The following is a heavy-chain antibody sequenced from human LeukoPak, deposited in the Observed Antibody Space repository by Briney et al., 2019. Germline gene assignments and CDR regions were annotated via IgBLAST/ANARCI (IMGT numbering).Heavy chain of an antibody. CDR1: GFTFSSSW. D-gene: IGHD6-13*01. CDR2: INSDGSST. CDR3: ARVRDMEGHSSSWSFPDY. J-gene: IGHJ4*02. Sequence: GGSLRLSCAASGFTFSSSWMHWVRQAPGKGLVWVSRINSDGSSTSYADSVKGRFTISRDNAKNTLYLQMNSLRAEDTAVYYCARVRDMEGHSSSWSFPDYWGQGTLVTVSS. V-gene: IGHV3-74*01.